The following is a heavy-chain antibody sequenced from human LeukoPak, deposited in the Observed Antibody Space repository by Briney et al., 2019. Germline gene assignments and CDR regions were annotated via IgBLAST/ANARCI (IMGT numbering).Heavy chain of an antibody. CDR3: ARDQGYSYGYGYDY. CDR2: INSDGSST. V-gene: IGHV3-74*01. CDR1: GFTFSSYW. J-gene: IGHJ4*02. D-gene: IGHD5-18*01. Sequence: GGSLTLSCAASGFTFSSYWMYWVRQAPGKGLVWVSRINSDGSSTSYADSVKSRFPISRDNAKNTLYLQMNSLRAEDTAVYYCARDQGYSYGYGYDYWGQGTLVTVSS.